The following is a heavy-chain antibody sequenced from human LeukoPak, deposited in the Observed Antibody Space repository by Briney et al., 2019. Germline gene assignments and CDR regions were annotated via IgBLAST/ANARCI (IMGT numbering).Heavy chain of an antibody. V-gene: IGHV1-69*13. J-gene: IGHJ4*02. CDR1: GGTFSSYA. CDR2: IIPIFGTA. D-gene: IGHD3-10*01. CDR3: TREGRFGDLDY. Sequence: GASVKVSCKASGGTFSSYAISWVRQAPGQGLEWMGGIIPIFGTANYAQKFQGRVTITADESTSTAYMELSSLRSEDTAVYYCTREGRFGDLDYWGQGTLVTVSS.